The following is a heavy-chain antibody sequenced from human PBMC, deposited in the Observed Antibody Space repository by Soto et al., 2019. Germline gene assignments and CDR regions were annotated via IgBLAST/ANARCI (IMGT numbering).Heavy chain of an antibody. CDR3: ARDGVGSSWYSDYYYGMDV. CDR2: IWYDGSNK. V-gene: IGHV3-33*01. CDR1: GFTFSSYD. Sequence: GGSLRLSCAASGFTFSSYDMHWVRQAPGKGLEWVAVIWYDGSNKYYADSVKGRFTISRDNSKNTLYLQMNSLRAEDTAVYYCARDGVGSSWYSDYYYGMDVWGQGTTVTVSS. D-gene: IGHD6-13*01. J-gene: IGHJ6*02.